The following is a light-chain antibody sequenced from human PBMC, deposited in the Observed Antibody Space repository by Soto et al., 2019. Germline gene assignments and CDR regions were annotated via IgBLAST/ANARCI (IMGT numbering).Light chain of an antibody. V-gene: IGKV1-5*01. Sequence: DIQMTQSPSTLSASVGDRVAITCRASETISNFLAWYQQKPGKAPKLLFFDASNLESGVPSRFSGSGSGTEFTLTITSLQPDDFATYYCQQYKIFPYTFCQGTNLDLK. CDR1: ETISNF. J-gene: IGKJ2*01. CDR3: QQYKIFPYT. CDR2: DAS.